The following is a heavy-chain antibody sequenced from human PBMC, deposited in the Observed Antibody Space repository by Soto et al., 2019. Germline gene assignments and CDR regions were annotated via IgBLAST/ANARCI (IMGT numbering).Heavy chain of an antibody. CDR3: MGEQSGWGNCSAACRLDS. V-gene: IGHV3-7*01. D-gene: IGHD2-15*01. J-gene: IGHJ4*02. Sequence: GGSLRLSCAASGFTFRSYWMIWVRQAPGKGLEWVANIKQDGHEKYSVDSVKGRFTISRENAQTSLYRQMNSLRAEDTALYYCMGEQSGWGNCSAACRLDSWGQGTLVTVSS. CDR2: IKQDGHEK. CDR1: GFTFRSYW.